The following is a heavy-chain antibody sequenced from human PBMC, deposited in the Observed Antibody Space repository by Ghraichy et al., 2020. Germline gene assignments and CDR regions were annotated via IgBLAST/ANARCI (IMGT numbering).Heavy chain of an antibody. J-gene: IGHJ4*02. CDR2: VYHSGGSS. V-gene: IGHV1-46*01. CDR3: ARHQGSYYRGFLDY. CDR1: GYTFINYY. Sequence: ASVKVSCTASGYTFINYYIHWVRQAPGRGPEWMGVVYHSGGSSNYAQTFQGRVNMTRDTSTSTVYLNLTRLRSEDTAVYYCARHQGSYYRGFLDYWGQGTLVTVSS. D-gene: IGHD3-10*01.